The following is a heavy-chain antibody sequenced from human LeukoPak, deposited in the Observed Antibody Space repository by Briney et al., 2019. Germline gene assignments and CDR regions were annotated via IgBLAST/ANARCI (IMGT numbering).Heavy chain of an antibody. CDR1: VGSFSGYY. CDR2: INHSGST. V-gene: IGHV4-34*01. CDR3: ARDRYGMDV. J-gene: IGHJ6*02. Sequence: SETLTLTCAVYVGSFSGYYWSWIRQPPGKGLEWIGEINHSGSTNYNSSLKSRVTISVDTSKNQFSLKLSSVTAADTAVYYCARDRYGMDVWGQGTTVTVSS.